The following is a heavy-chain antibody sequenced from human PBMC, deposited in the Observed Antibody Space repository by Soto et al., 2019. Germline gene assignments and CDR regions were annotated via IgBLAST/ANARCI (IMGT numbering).Heavy chain of an antibody. D-gene: IGHD6-13*01. Sequence: GGSLRLSCEASEFTFNSYAMSWVRQAPGNGLEWVSAVAGSGDSTFYAESVKGRFTISRDNYKDTVYLQMDSLRADDTAVYYCAKHRTWSITAAGDAFDIWGQGTMVTVSS. CDR3: AKHRTWSITAAGDAFDI. CDR2: VAGSGDST. V-gene: IGHV3-23*01. J-gene: IGHJ3*02. CDR1: EFTFNSYA.